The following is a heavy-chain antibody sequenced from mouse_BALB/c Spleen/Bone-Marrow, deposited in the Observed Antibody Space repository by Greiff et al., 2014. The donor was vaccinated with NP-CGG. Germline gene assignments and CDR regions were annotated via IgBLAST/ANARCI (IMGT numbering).Heavy chain of an antibody. CDR1: GFTFSDYY. CDR2: ISGGGTYT. V-gene: IGHV5-4*02. Sequence: DVQLQESGGGLVKPGGSLKLSCAASGFTFSDYYMYWVRQTPEKRLEWVATISGGGTYTFYPDSVKGRFTISRDNAKNNLYLQMSSLQSEDTAMYYCTRSGKRYGAMDYWGQGTSVTVSS. J-gene: IGHJ4*01. CDR3: TRSGKRYGAMDY. D-gene: IGHD2-10*02.